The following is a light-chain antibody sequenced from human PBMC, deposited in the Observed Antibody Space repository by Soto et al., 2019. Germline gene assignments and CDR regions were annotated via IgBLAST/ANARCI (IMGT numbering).Light chain of an antibody. CDR2: DVS. V-gene: IGLV2-14*01. Sequence: QSVLTQPASVSGSPGQSITISCTGTSSDVGGYHYVSWYQQYPGKAPKVMIYDVSNRPSGVSNRFSGSKSGNTASLTISGLQAEDEADYYCSSYTTSSTYVFGTGTKVTVL. CDR1: SSDVGGYHY. J-gene: IGLJ1*01. CDR3: SSYTTSSTYV.